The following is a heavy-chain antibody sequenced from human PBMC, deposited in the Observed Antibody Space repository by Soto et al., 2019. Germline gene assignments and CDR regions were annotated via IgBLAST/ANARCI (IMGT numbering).Heavy chain of an antibody. Sequence: GGSLRLSCAASGFTFSSYAMSWVRQAPGKGLEWVSAISGSGGSTYYADSVKGRFTISRDNSKNTLYLQMNSLRAEDTAVYYCAKVLGILEWLSSDYWGQGTLVTVSS. J-gene: IGHJ4*02. CDR3: AKVLGILEWLSSDY. V-gene: IGHV3-23*01. D-gene: IGHD3-3*01. CDR2: ISGSGGST. CDR1: GFTFSSYA.